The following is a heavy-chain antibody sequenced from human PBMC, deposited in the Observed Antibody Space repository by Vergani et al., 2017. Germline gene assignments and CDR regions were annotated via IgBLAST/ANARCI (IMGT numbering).Heavy chain of an antibody. CDR2: INHSGST. CDR1: GYSISSGYY. CDR3: ARQDVEMATIN. J-gene: IGHJ4*02. D-gene: IGHD5-24*01. V-gene: IGHV4-38-2*01. Sequence: QVQLQESGPGLVKPSETLSLTCAVSGYSISSGYYWGWIRQPPGKGLEWIGSINHSGSTYYNPSLKSRVTISVDTSKNQFSLKLSSVTAADTAVYYCARQDVEMATINGGQGTLVTVSS.